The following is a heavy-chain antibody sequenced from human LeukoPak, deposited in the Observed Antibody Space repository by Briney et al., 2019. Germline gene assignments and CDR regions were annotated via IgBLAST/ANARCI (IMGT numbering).Heavy chain of an antibody. J-gene: IGHJ4*02. CDR2: ITIGGTTT. D-gene: IGHD1-14*01. CDR1: GFTFSRYA. CDR3: ARDSFETDIDY. Sequence: EGSLRLSCAASGFTFSRYAMAWVRQGPGKGLEWVSGITIGGTTTYYADSVKGRFTISRDNAKNSLYLQMNSLRAEDTAVYYCARDSFETDIDYWGQGTLVTVSS. V-gene: IGHV3-48*04.